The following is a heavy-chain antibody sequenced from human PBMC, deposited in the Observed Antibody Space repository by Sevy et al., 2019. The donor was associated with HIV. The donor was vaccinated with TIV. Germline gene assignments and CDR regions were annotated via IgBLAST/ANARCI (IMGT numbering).Heavy chain of an antibody. CDR2: IYPGDSDT. D-gene: IGHD2-15*01. CDR3: ARQDCSGGSCYSSWFDP. J-gene: IGHJ5*02. Sequence: GESLKISCKGSGYSFTSYWIGWVRQMPGKGLEWMGIIYPGDSDTRYSPSFQGQVTISADKSISTAYLQWSSLKASDTAMYYCARQDCSGGSCYSSWFDPRGQGTLVTVSS. CDR1: GYSFTSYW. V-gene: IGHV5-51*01.